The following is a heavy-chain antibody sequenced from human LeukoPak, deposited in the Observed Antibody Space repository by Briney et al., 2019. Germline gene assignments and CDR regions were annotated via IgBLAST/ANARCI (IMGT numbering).Heavy chain of an antibody. CDR3: ARGGDSSGLTDY. CDR1: GGSISTLY. D-gene: IGHD3-22*01. J-gene: IGHJ4*02. Sequence: SETLSLTCTVAGGSISTLYWSWIRQPPGKGQEWIGQIYESRSTNYNPSLRSRVTISADTSKNQFSLKLNSVTAADTAVYYCARGGDSSGLTDYWGQGTLVTVSS. V-gene: IGHV4-59*11. CDR2: IYESRST.